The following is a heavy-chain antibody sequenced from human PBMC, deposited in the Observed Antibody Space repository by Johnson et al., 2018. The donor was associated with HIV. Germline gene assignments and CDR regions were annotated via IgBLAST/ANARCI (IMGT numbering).Heavy chain of an antibody. J-gene: IGHJ3*02. D-gene: IGHD1-1*01. V-gene: IGHV3-7*01. Sequence: EVQLVESGGGLVRPGESLRLSCVASGFTFSGYWMTWVRQAPGKGLEWVANIKQGGSEKYSVDSVKGRFTISRDNAKKSLYLQMNSLRAEDTTVYYCARDGSNFGAFDIWGQGTMVTVSS. CDR2: IKQGGSEK. CDR3: ARDGSNFGAFDI. CDR1: GFTFSGYW.